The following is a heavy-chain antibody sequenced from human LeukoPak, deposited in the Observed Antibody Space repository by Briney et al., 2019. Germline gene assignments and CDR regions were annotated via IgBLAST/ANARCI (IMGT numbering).Heavy chain of an antibody. D-gene: IGHD2-21*02. Sequence: ASVKVSCKASGYTFTSYYMHWVRQAPGQGLEWMGIINPSGGSTSYAQKFQGRVTMTRDTSTSTVYMELSSLSAEDTATYHCAKDYQTASSVTAPLFDSWGQGILVTVSS. J-gene: IGHJ4*02. CDR3: AKDYQTASSVTAPLFDS. V-gene: IGHV1-46*01. CDR1: GYTFTSYY. CDR2: INPSGGST.